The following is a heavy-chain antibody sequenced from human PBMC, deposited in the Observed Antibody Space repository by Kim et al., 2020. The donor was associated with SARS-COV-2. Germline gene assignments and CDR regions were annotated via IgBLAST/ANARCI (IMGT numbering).Heavy chain of an antibody. CDR3: ARGPGAETYYYGSGSYLGPIYYYGMDV. CDR1: GGSISSSSYY. Sequence: SETLSLTCTVSGGSISSSSYYWGWIRQPPGKGLEWIGSIYYSGSTYYNPSLKSRVTISVDTSKNQFSLKLSSVTAADTAVYYCARGPGAETYYYGSGSYLGPIYYYGMDVWGQGTTVTVSS. D-gene: IGHD3-10*01. V-gene: IGHV4-39*01. CDR2: IYYSGST. J-gene: IGHJ6*02.